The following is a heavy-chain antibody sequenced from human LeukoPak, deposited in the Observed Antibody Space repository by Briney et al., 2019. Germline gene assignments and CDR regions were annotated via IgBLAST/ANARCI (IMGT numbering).Heavy chain of an antibody. V-gene: IGHV3-53*01. CDR3: ARDPLYSSGWYSY. D-gene: IGHD6-19*01. CDR1: GFTVSSNY. Sequence: GGSLRLSCAASGFTVSSNYMSWVRQAPGKGLEWVSVIYSGGSTYYADSVKGRFTISRDNSKNTLYLQMNSLRAEDTAVYYCARDPLYSSGWYSYWGQGTLVTASS. CDR2: IYSGGST. J-gene: IGHJ4*02.